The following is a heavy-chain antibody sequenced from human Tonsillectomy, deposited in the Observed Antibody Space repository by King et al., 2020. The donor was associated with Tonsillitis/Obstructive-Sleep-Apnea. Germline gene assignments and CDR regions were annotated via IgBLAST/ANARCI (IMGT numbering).Heavy chain of an antibody. D-gene: IGHD2-2*01. CDR2: IYYSGST. J-gene: IGHJ6*02. CDR3: AREVVPAATNYYYYGMDV. Sequence: QLQLQESGPGLVKPSETLSLTCTVSGGSISSYYWSWIRQPPGKGLEWIGYIYYSGSTNYNPSLKRRVTISVDTSKNQFPLKLSSVTAADTAVYYCAREVVPAATNYYYYGMDVWGQGTTVTVSS. CDR1: GGSISSYY. V-gene: IGHV4-59*01.